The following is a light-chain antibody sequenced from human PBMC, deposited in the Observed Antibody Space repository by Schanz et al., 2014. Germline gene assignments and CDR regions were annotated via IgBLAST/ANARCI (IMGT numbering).Light chain of an antibody. Sequence: EIVMTQSPATLSVSPGERATLSCRASQSVSSNLAWYQQKPGQAPRLLIDGASTRASGIPDRFSGSGSGTDLTLTISRLEPEDFAVYYCQQFGSSLWAFGQGTKVEIK. CDR3: QQFGSSLWA. V-gene: IGKV3-20*01. J-gene: IGKJ1*01. CDR1: QSVSSN. CDR2: GAS.